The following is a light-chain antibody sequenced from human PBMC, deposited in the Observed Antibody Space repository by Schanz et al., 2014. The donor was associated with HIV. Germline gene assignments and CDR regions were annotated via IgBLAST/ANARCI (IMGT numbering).Light chain of an antibody. Sequence: EIVLTQSPDTLSLSPGDRATLSCRASQSVGIYLAWYQQKPGQAPRLLIYDASRRATGIPARFSGSGSGTDFTLTISRLEPEDFAVYYCQQYGSSPLFGQGTKVEIK. CDR1: QSVGIY. CDR3: QQYGSSPL. J-gene: IGKJ1*01. CDR2: DAS. V-gene: IGKV3-20*01.